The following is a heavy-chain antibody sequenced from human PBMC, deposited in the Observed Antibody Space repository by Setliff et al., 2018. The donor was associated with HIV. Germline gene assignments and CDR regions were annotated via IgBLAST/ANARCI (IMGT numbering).Heavy chain of an antibody. CDR3: ARTLIVVVWVGAFDI. V-gene: IGHV4-39*01. CDR1: GGSISSSSYY. D-gene: IGHD2-21*01. J-gene: IGHJ3*02. CDR2: IYYSGST. Sequence: PSETLSLTCTVSGGSISSSSYYWGWIRQPPGKGLEWIGSIYYSGSTYFNPSLKSRVTISVDTSKNQFSLKLSSVTAADTAVYYCARTLIVVVWVGAFDIWGQGTMVTVSS.